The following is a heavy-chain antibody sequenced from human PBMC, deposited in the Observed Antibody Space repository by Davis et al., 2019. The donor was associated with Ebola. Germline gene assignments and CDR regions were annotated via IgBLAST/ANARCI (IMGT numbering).Heavy chain of an antibody. Sequence: GSLRLSCAASGFTFSSYSMNWVRQAPGKGLEWVAHMNPDGSEEYYVDSVKGRFTISRDNAKNSLYLQMNSLRAEDTAVYYCARGHYGRDYWGQGSLLTVSS. D-gene: IGHD3-16*01. V-gene: IGHV3-7*04. CDR1: GFTFSSYS. CDR2: MNPDGSEE. CDR3: ARGHYGRDY. J-gene: IGHJ4*02.